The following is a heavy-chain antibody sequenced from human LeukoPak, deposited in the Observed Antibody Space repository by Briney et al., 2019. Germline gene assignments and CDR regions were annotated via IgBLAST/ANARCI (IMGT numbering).Heavy chain of an antibody. CDR1: GYTFTSYY. D-gene: IGHD5-18*01. V-gene: IGHV1-2*02. Sequence: ASVKVSCKASGYTFTSYYMHWVRQAPGQGLEWMGWINPNSGGTNYAQKFQGRVTMTRDTSISTAYMELSRLRSDDTAVYYCAITSGGYSPWYYFDYWGQGTLVTVSS. CDR3: AITSGGYSPWYYFDY. J-gene: IGHJ4*02. CDR2: INPNSGGT.